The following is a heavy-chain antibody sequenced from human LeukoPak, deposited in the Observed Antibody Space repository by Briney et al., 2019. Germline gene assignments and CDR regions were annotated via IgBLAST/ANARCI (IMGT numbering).Heavy chain of an antibody. CDR1: GFTFSSYE. J-gene: IGHJ6*03. Sequence: GGSLRLSCAASGFTFSSYEMNWVRQAPGKGLEWVSGINWNGGSTGYADSVKGRFTISRDNAKNSLYLQMNSLRAEDTALYYCAREPPPNLDYGGNSQDYYYYYYMDVWGKGTTVTVSS. CDR3: AREPPPNLDYGGNSQDYYYYYYMDV. D-gene: IGHD4-23*01. V-gene: IGHV3-20*04. CDR2: INWNGGST.